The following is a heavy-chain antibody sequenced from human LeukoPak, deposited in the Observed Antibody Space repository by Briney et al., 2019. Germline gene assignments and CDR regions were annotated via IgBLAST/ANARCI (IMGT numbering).Heavy chain of an antibody. Sequence: SETLSLTCTVSGGSISSYYWSWIRQPPGKGLEWIGYIYYSGSTNYNPSLKSRVTISVDTSKNQFSLKLSSVTAADTAVYYCARAHYYDSRYNWFDPWGQGTLVTVSS. V-gene: IGHV4-59*01. D-gene: IGHD3-22*01. CDR1: GGSISSYY. CDR2: IYYSGST. CDR3: ARAHYYDSRYNWFDP. J-gene: IGHJ5*02.